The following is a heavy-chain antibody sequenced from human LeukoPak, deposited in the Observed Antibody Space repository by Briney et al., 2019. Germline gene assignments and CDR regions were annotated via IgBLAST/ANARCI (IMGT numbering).Heavy chain of an antibody. CDR3: TKGGSSWSRWDY. J-gene: IGHJ4*02. V-gene: IGHV3-23*01. Sequence: GGSLRLSCAASGFTFSSYAMSWVRQAPGKGLEWVSTIGGSGGATYYADSVKGRFTISRDNSKNTLDLHMNDLRVEDTAVYYCTKGGSSWSRWDYWGQGALVTVSS. D-gene: IGHD6-13*01. CDR2: IGGSGGAT. CDR1: GFTFSSYA.